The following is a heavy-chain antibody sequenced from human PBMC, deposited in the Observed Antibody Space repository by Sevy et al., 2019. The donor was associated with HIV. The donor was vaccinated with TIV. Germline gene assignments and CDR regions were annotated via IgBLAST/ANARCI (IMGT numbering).Heavy chain of an antibody. CDR3: ARGQGGSTYRYYYYGMDV. Sequence: SETLSLTCTVSGGSISSGGYYWSWIRQHPGKGLEWIGYIYYSGSTYYNPSLKSRVTISVDTSKNQVSLKLSSVTAADTAVYYCARGQGGSTYRYYYYGMDVWGQGTTVTVSS. D-gene: IGHD2-15*01. V-gene: IGHV4-31*03. J-gene: IGHJ6*02. CDR1: GGSISSGGYY. CDR2: IYYSGST.